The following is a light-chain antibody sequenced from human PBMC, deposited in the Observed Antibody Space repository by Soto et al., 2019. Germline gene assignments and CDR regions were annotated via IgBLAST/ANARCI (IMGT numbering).Light chain of an antibody. Sequence: QSALAQPASVSGSPGQSITISCTGTSSDVGSYNSVSWYQQYPGKAPTLMIHDVSNRPSGVSNRFSGSKSGNTASLTISGLQAEDEADYYCSSFTSSSSYVFGSGTKVTV. CDR1: SSDVGSYNS. J-gene: IGLJ1*01. CDR2: DVS. CDR3: SSFTSSSSYV. V-gene: IGLV2-14*03.